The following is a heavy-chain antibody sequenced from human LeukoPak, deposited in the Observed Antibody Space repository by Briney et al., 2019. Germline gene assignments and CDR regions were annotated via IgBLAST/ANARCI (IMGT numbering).Heavy chain of an antibody. CDR1: GYTFTGYY. J-gene: IGHJ4*02. CDR2: INPNSGGT. D-gene: IGHD3-22*01. Sequence: ASVKASCKASGYTFTGYYMFWVRQAPGQGLEWMGWINPNSGGTNYAQKFQDRVTMTSDTSISTGYMELSSLRSDDTAVYYCATYFLDTSARDWGQGTLVTVSS. V-gene: IGHV1-2*02. CDR3: ATYFLDTSARD.